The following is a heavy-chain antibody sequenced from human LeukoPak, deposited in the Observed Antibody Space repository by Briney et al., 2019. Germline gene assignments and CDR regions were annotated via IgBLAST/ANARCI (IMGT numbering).Heavy chain of an antibody. CDR3: ARFPMSGAAAGTVGFGY. V-gene: IGHV4-38-2*02. CDR2: IYHSGST. Sequence: SETLSLTCTVSGYSISSGYYWGWIRQPPGKGLEWIASIYHSGSTYYNPSLKSRFTISVDTSKNQFSLKLSSVTAADTAVYYCARFPMSGAAAGTVGFGYWGQGTLVTVSS. J-gene: IGHJ4*02. CDR1: GYSISSGYY. D-gene: IGHD6-13*01.